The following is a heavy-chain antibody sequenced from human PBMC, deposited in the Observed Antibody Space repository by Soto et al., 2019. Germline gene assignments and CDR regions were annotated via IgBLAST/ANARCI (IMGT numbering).Heavy chain of an antibody. D-gene: IGHD6-6*01. CDR1: GYTFTNYG. Sequence: QVQLVQSGAEVKKPAASVKVSCKASGYTFTNYGLSWVRQAPGQGLEWMGWINPYNGNTDYAQEVQGRVTMTTDTSTTTAFMELRSLRSDDTAVYHCARRQLVSWGPFDYWGQGTLVTVSS. J-gene: IGHJ4*02. CDR2: INPYNGNT. V-gene: IGHV1-18*01. CDR3: ARRQLVSWGPFDY.